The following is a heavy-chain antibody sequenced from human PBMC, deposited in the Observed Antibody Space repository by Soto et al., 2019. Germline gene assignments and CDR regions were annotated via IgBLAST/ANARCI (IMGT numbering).Heavy chain of an antibody. D-gene: IGHD5-18*01. V-gene: IGHV1-58*01. J-gene: IGHJ4*02. CDR2: IVVGSGNT. Sequence: SVKVSCKASGFTFTSSAVQWVRQARGQRLEWIGWIVVGSGNTNYAQKFQERVTITRDMSTSAAYMELSSLRSEDTAVYYCAASLVAMVKGSPFDYWGQGTLVTVSS. CDR1: GFTFTSSA. CDR3: AASLVAMVKGSPFDY.